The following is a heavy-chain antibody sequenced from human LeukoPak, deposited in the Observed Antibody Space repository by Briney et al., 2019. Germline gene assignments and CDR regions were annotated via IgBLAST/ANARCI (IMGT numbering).Heavy chain of an antibody. CDR2: MNPKSGNT. J-gene: IGHJ4*02. CDR3: VRASLLRELAGSYFDS. D-gene: IGHD1-7*01. Sequence: ASVKVSCKASGYSFSSHDINWVRQATGQGLEWMGWMNPKSGNTDHAQKFQGRVTMSRNTSISVAYLELGSLRSEDTAVYFCVRASLLRELAGSYFDSWGQGTPVTVFS. V-gene: IGHV1-8*01. CDR1: GYSFSSHD.